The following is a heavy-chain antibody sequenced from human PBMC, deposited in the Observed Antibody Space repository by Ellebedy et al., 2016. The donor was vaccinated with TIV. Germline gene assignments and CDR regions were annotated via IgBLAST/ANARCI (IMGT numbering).Heavy chain of an antibody. Sequence: GGSLRLSCAASGFTFRSYGLHWVRQAPGKGLEWVAIISDDGSDKHYADSVKGRFTISRDKSKNTLYLQMNSLRPEDTAMYYCARVKDSYGMDYWGRGTLVTVAS. D-gene: IGHD5-18*01. CDR3: ARVKDSYGMDY. CDR2: ISDDGSDK. J-gene: IGHJ4*02. CDR1: GFTFRSYG. V-gene: IGHV3-30*03.